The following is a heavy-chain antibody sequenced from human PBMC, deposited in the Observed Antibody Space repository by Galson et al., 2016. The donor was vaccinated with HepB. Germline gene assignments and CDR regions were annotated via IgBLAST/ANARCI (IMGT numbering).Heavy chain of an antibody. CDR1: GLTVSDNY. D-gene: IGHD6-25*01. Sequence: SLRLSCAVSGLTVSDNYMSWVRQAPGKGLEWVSIIYSDGRRVYADSVEGRFTISRDNFRNTLYLQMNILWGEDTAVYYCLSLYRSGYWGQGTLVTVSS. CDR3: LSLYRSGY. V-gene: IGHV3-53*01. J-gene: IGHJ4*02. CDR2: IYSDGRR.